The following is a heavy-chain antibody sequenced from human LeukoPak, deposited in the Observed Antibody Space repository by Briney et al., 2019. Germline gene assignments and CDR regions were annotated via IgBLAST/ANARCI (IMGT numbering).Heavy chain of an antibody. CDR3: ARDTYGSGSYSLDY. D-gene: IGHD3-10*01. V-gene: IGHV3-7*01. J-gene: IGHJ4*02. CDR1: GFTFSSYW. Sequence: GGSLRLSCAASGFTFSSYWMSGVRQAPGKGLEGVANIKQDGSEKYYVDSVKGRFTISRDNAKNSLYLQMNSLRAEDTAVYYCARDTYGSGSYSLDYWGQGTLVTVSS. CDR2: IKQDGSEK.